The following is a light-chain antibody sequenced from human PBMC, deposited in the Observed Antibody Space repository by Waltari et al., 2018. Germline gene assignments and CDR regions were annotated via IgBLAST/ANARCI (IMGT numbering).Light chain of an antibody. J-gene: IGKJ4*01. CDR3: QQYYSNPLT. Sequence: DIVMTQSPDSMAVSLGERATINCKSSQSVLYSSNNKNYLAWYQQKPGQPPKLLIYWASTRESGVPDRFSGSGSGKDFTLTISSLQAEDVAVYYCQQYYSNPLTFGGGTKVEI. CDR2: WAS. V-gene: IGKV4-1*01. CDR1: QSVLYSSNNKNY.